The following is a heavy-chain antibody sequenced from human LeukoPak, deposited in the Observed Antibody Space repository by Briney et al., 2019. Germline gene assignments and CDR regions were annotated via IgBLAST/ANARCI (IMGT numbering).Heavy chain of an antibody. CDR2: ISGSGGST. CDR1: GFTFSSYA. J-gene: IGHJ3*02. CDR3: ARSPHHFYGYCTNGVCSSGNDAFDI. V-gene: IGHV3-23*01. D-gene: IGHD2-8*01. Sequence: GGSLRLSCAASGFTFSSYAMSWVRQAPGKGLEWVSAISGSGGSTYYADSVKGRFTISRDNSKNTLYLQMNSLRAEDTAVYYCARSPHHFYGYCTNGVCSSGNDAFDIWGQGTMVTVSS.